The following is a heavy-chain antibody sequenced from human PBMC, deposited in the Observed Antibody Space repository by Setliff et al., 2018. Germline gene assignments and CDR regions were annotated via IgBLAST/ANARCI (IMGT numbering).Heavy chain of an antibody. V-gene: IGHV4-59*08. CDR3: ARMSGFLYMDV. Sequence: SETLSLTCTVSGGPISSYFWSWIRQPPGKGLEWIGYISHLGITSYNPSLKSRATLSIDASKRQFSLKLTSVTAADTAVYYCARMSGFLYMDVWGKGTTVTVSS. CDR2: ISHLGIT. J-gene: IGHJ6*03. D-gene: IGHD3-3*01. CDR1: GGPISSYF.